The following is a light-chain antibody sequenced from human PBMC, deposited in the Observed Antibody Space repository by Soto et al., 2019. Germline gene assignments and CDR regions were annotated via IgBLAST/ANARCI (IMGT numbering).Light chain of an antibody. V-gene: IGKV1-5*03. CDR3: QQYDDYWT. CDR2: KAS. Sequence: DIQMTQSPSTLSASVGDRVTITCRASQSTSTWLAWYQQKPGKAPKLPIYKASSLESGVPSRFSGSGSGTEFTLTISSLQPDDSATYYCQQYDDYWTFGQGTKVEIK. CDR1: QSTSTW. J-gene: IGKJ1*01.